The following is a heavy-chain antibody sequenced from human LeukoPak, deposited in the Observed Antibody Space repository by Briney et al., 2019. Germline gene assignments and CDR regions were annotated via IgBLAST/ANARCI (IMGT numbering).Heavy chain of an antibody. D-gene: IGHD3-22*01. CDR1: GFTFSSYW. J-gene: IGHJ4*02. Sequence: GGSLRLSCAASGFTFSSYWMSWVRQAPGKGLEWVANIKQDGSEEYYVDSVKGRFTISRDNAKNSLYLQMNSLRAEDTAVYYCARDLKTYYYDSSGYDYWGQGTLVTVSS. CDR2: IKQDGSEE. V-gene: IGHV3-7*01. CDR3: ARDLKTYYYDSSGYDY.